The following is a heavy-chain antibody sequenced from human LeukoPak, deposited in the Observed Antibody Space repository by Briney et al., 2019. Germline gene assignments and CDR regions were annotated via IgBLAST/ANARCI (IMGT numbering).Heavy chain of an antibody. D-gene: IGHD6-19*01. CDR3: AKMTVSGRDNWFDP. CDR1: GYTFTSND. Sequence: GASVTVSCKASGYTFTSNDINWVRQATGQGLEWMGWLNPNSGNTGYAQKFQGRVTITRNTSINTAYMELSSLRSEDTAVYYCAKMTVSGRDNWFDPWGQGTLVTVSS. V-gene: IGHV1-8*01. CDR2: LNPNSGNT. J-gene: IGHJ5*02.